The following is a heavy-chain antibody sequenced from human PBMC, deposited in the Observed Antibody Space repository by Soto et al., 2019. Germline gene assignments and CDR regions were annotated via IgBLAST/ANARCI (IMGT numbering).Heavy chain of an antibody. V-gene: IGHV3-23*01. CDR2: ISDSGVST. D-gene: IGHD3-10*01. CDR3: ATSSEKFHLPRILHY. J-gene: IGHJ4*02. CDR1: GFTFSSYA. Sequence: GGSLRLSCAPSGFTFSSYAMSWVRQAPGKGLEWVSGISDSGVSTYYADSVKGRFTISRDNSKNTLYLQMNSLRADDTAIYYCATSSEKFHLPRILHYWGQGTLVTVSS.